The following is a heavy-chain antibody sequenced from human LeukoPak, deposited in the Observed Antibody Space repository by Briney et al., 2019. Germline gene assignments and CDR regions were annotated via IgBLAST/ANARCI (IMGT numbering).Heavy chain of an antibody. J-gene: IGHJ4*02. V-gene: IGHV1-46*01. D-gene: IGHD2-2*01. CDR2: FNPSGVST. CDR3: ARTGYCTKTSCPFDY. Sequence: GASVKVSCKASGYTFTSFYMHWVRQAPGQGLEWMGIFNPSGVSTTYAQKFQGRVTMTRDTSTNTVYMELSSLRSEDTALYYCARTGYCTKTSCPFDYWGQGTLVTVSS. CDR1: GYTFTSFY.